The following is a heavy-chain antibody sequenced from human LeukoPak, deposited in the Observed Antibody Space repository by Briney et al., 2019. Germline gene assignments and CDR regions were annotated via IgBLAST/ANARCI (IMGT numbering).Heavy chain of an antibody. CDR1: GFTFSDYS. Sequence: GGSLRLPCAASGFTFSDYSMNWVRQAPGKGLEWVSYIDGSGDTIYYADSVKGRFTISRDNAKNSLDLQMNSLRDEDTAVYYCSRRFDCWGQGTLVTVSS. CDR2: IDGSGDTI. CDR3: SRRFDC. V-gene: IGHV3-48*02. J-gene: IGHJ4*02.